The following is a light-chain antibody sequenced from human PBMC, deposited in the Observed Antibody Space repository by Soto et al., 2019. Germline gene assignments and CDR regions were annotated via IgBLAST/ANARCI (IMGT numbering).Light chain of an antibody. Sequence: EIVMTQSPGTLSVSTEEGATLSCRASQSVDRNLAWYQQKPGQAPRLLIYDVSTRATGVPARFSGSGSETEFTLTISSLQSEDFAVYYCQQYHNWPPYTFGQGTKLEIK. CDR3: QQYHNWPPYT. J-gene: IGKJ2*01. CDR1: QSVDRN. V-gene: IGKV3-15*01. CDR2: DVS.